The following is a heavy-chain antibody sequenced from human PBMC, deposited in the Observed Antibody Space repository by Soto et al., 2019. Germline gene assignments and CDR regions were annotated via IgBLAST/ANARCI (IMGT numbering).Heavy chain of an antibody. CDR3: ATYSGSYDAFDI. CDR1: GYTLTEIS. V-gene: IGHV1-24*01. CDR2: FDPEDGET. D-gene: IGHD1-26*01. Sequence: ASVKVSCKVSGYTLTEISMHWVRQAPGKGLEWMGGFDPEDGETIYAQKFQGRVTMTEDTSTDTAYMELSSLRSEDTAVYYCATYSGSYDAFDIWGQGTMVTVSS. J-gene: IGHJ3*02.